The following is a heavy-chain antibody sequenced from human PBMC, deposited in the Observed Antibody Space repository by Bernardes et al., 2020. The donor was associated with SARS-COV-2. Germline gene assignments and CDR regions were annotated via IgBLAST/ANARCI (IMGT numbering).Heavy chain of an antibody. J-gene: IGHJ4*02. CDR1: GFTFSSYS. V-gene: IGHV3-21*01. CDR2: ISSSSSYI. CDR3: ASHCSSTSCQHDY. D-gene: IGHD2-2*01. Sequence: GGSLRLSCAASGFTFSSYSMNWVRQAPGKGLEWVSSISSSSSYIYYADSVKGRFTISRDNAKNSLYLQMNSLRAEDTAVYYCASHCSSTSCQHDYWGQGTLVTVSS.